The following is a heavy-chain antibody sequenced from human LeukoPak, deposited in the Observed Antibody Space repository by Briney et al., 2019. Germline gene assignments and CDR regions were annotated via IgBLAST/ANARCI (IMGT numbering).Heavy chain of an antibody. CDR3: ARLVAVTGIVDWFDP. CDR1: GGSISGYH. V-gene: IGHV4-59*08. Sequence: PSETLSLTCVVSGGSISGYHWSWIRQPPRKGLEWIGYIYYKGITNYNPSLKSRVTISLDTSKSQFSLRLSSVTAADTAVYYCARLVAVTGIVDWFDPWGQGTVVTVSS. D-gene: IGHD2-21*02. CDR2: IYYKGIT. J-gene: IGHJ5*02.